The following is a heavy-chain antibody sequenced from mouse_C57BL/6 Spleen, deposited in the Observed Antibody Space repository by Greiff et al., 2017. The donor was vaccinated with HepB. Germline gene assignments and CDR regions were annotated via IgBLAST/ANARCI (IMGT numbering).Heavy chain of an antibody. V-gene: IGHV1-9*01. CDR1: GYTFTGYW. CDR3: SRSGILSTMVTSASFAY. CDR2: ILPGSGST. J-gene: IGHJ3*01. D-gene: IGHD2-2*01. Sequence: QVQLQQSGAELMKPGASVKLSCKATGYTFTGYWIEWVKQRPGHGLEWIGEILPGSGSTNYNEKFKGKATFTADTSSNTAYMQLSSLTTEDSAIYYCSRSGILSTMVTSASFAYWGQGTLVTVSA.